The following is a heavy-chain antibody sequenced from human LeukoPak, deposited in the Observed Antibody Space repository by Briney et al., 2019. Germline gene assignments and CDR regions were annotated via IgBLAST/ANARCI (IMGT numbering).Heavy chain of an antibody. Sequence: SETLSLTCAVYGGSFSDYFWSWIRQPPGKGLEWIGEINHSGSTNYNPSLKSRVTISVDTSKNQFSLKLTSVTAADTAVYYCARGEMATTYYFDYWGQGTLVTVSS. CDR2: INHSGST. V-gene: IGHV4-34*09. J-gene: IGHJ4*02. CDR1: GGSFSDYF. CDR3: ARGEMATTYYFDY. D-gene: IGHD5-24*01.